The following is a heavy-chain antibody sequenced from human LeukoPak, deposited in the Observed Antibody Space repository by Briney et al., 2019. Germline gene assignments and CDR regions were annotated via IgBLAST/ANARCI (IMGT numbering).Heavy chain of an antibody. D-gene: IGHD3-10*01. Sequence: SETLSLTCAVYGGSFSGYYWSWIRQPPGKGLEWIGYLYYSGSTNYNPSLKSRVTISVDTSKNQFSLKLSSVTAADTAVYYCARSEGVSWGEIRFFDYWGQGTLVTVSS. CDR3: ARSEGVSWGEIRFFDY. J-gene: IGHJ4*02. CDR2: LYYSGST. CDR1: GGSFSGYY. V-gene: IGHV4-59*01.